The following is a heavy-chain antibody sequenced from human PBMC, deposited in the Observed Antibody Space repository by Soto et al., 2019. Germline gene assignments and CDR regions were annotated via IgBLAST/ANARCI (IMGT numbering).Heavy chain of an antibody. CDR3: ATHRSTDVWGGVNTPYYYYGMDV. V-gene: IGHV1-58*01. J-gene: IGHJ6*04. D-gene: IGHD2-8*02. CDR2: IVVGSGNT. CDR1: GFTFSSSA. Sequence: ASVKVSCKASGFTFSSSAVQWVRQARGQRLEWIGWIVVGSGNTNYAQMFQERVTITRDMSTSTAYMELSSLRSEDTAVYYCATHRSTDVWGGVNTPYYYYGMDVWGKGTTVTVSS.